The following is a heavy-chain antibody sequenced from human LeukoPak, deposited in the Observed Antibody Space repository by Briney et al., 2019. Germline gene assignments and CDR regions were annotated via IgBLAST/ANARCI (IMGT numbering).Heavy chain of an antibody. V-gene: IGHV4-39*07. CDR1: GGSISSSSYY. Sequence: SETLSLTCTVSGGSISSSSYYWGWIRQPPGKGLEWIGSIYYSGSTYYNPSLKSRVTISVDTSKNQFSLKLSSVTAADSAVYYCARENRGYSSSWYYIRDAFDIWGQGTMVTVSS. D-gene: IGHD6-13*01. CDR3: ARENRGYSSSWYYIRDAFDI. CDR2: IYYSGST. J-gene: IGHJ3*02.